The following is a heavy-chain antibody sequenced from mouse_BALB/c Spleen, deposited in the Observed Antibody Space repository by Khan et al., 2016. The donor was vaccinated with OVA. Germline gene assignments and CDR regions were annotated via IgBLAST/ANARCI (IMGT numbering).Heavy chain of an antibody. J-gene: IGHJ1*01. Sequence: QVQLKQSGPAMVAPSQSLSLTCTVSGFSLTSYGVHWVRQPPGKGLEWLGVIWAGGSTNYNSALMSRLRISTDNSKSQVFLKMNSLQTDDTAMYYCARYYGNYGGYFDDWGAGTTVTVSS. CDR3: ARYYGNYGGYFDD. CDR2: IWAGGST. D-gene: IGHD2-1*01. V-gene: IGHV2-9*02. CDR1: GFSLTSYG.